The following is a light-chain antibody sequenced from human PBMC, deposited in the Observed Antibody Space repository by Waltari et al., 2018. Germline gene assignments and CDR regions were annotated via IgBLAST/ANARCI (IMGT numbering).Light chain of an antibody. V-gene: IGLV1-40*01. J-gene: IGLJ3*02. CDR2: GNN. CDR1: SSNIGAGQD. CDR3: QSFDSNVRGGVV. Sequence: QSILTQPTSVSGAPGPRVTIPCTGSSSNIGAGQDVHWYQAFPGTAPKLLIYGNNNRPSGVPDRFSGSKSGSSASLAINGLQAEDEADYYCQSFDSNVRGGVVFGGGTKVTVL.